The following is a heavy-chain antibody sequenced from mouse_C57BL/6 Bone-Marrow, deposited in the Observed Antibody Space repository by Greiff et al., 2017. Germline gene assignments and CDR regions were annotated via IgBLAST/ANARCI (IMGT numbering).Heavy chain of an antibody. CDR1: GFTFTDYY. V-gene: IGHV7-3*01. D-gene: IGHD4-1*01. CDR3: ARFPLGKGDY. J-gene: IGHJ2*01. CDR2: IRNKANGYTT. Sequence: EVQLVESGGGLVQPGGSLSLSCAASGFTFTDYYMSWVRQPPGKALEWLGFIRNKANGYTTEYSASVKGRFTISRDNSQSILYLQMNALRAEDSATYYCARFPLGKGDYWGQGTTLTVSS.